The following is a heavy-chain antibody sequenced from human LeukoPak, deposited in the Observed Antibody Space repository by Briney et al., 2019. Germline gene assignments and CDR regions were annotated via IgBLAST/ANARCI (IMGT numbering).Heavy chain of an antibody. D-gene: IGHD6-13*01. CDR2: ISGSGGST. Sequence: GGSLRLSCAASGFTFSSYAMSWVRQAPGKGLEWVSDISGSGGSTYYADSVKGRFTISRDNSKNTLYLQMNSLRAEDTAVYYCAKSLAAAGRGKYYFDYWGQGTLVTVSS. CDR3: AKSLAAAGRGKYYFDY. J-gene: IGHJ4*02. CDR1: GFTFSSYA. V-gene: IGHV3-23*01.